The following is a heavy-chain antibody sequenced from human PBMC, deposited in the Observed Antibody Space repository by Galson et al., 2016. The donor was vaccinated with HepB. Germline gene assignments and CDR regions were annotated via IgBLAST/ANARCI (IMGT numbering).Heavy chain of an antibody. V-gene: IGHV3-23*01. CDR1: GITFPSFA. Sequence: SLRLSCAVSGITFPSFAMSWVRHAPGKGLAWISGISGTGEITNYADPVKGRITISRDNSKNTLYLQMNSLRAEDTAVYYCAAYHFRGSNPPGGFDYWGQGSLVTVSS. CDR3: AAYHFRGSNPPGGFDY. CDR2: ISGTGEIT. J-gene: IGHJ4*02. D-gene: IGHD1-26*01.